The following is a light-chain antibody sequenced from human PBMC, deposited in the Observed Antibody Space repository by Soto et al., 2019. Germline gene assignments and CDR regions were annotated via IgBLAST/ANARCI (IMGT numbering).Light chain of an antibody. CDR3: MQALQNPQT. Sequence: DIVMPQSPLSLPVTPVEPASIPCRSSQSRLHSNGYNYLDWYLQTQGQSPQILIYLGSNRDSGVPDRFSGSGSGTDCTLKISRVEAEDVGVYYCMQALQNPQTFGQGTKVDIK. V-gene: IGKV2-28*01. CDR2: LGS. J-gene: IGKJ1*01. CDR1: QSRLHSNGYNY.